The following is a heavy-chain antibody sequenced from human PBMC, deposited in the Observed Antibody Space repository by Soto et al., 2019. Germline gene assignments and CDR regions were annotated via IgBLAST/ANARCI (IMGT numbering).Heavy chain of an antibody. CDR1: GYAFSSHG. CDR3: ARRLGRPAAINFLPYYSRMDV. D-gene: IGHD2-2*01. Sequence: QVQLVQSGAEVKKPGASVKVSCKTSGYAFSSHGITWVRQAPGQGLEWMGWISTYNGNTNYAQKFQGRVTMTTDTSMTTAYMELRSPTSDDTAVYYGARRLGRPAAINFLPYYSRMDVWGQGTTVTVSS. V-gene: IGHV1-18*01. CDR2: ISTYNGNT. J-gene: IGHJ6*02.